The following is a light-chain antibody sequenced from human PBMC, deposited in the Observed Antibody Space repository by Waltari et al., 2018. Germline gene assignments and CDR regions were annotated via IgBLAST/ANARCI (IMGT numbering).Light chain of an antibody. Sequence: ESVLTQSPGAMSLSPGERVTLSCRATQSVTNNYLAWYQQKPGQAPRLLIFGASNRATGIQDRFSGSGSGTDFTLTINRLEPEDSAVYYCQQYDSSPLTFGGGTTVGIK. CDR2: GAS. J-gene: IGKJ4*01. CDR1: QSVTNNY. V-gene: IGKV3-20*01. CDR3: QQYDSSPLT.